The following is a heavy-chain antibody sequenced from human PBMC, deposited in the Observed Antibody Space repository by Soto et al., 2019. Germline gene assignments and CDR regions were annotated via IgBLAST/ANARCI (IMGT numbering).Heavy chain of an antibody. J-gene: IGHJ4*02. Sequence: GGSLRLSCAASGFTFSSYGMHWVRQAPGKGLEWVAVIWYDGSNKYYAYSVKGRFTISRDNSKNTLYLQMNSLRDEDTAVYYGSSSPTPYDIIVYVFDYWGQGTLVTVSS. CDR2: IWYDGSNK. CDR1: GFTFSSYG. CDR3: SSSPTPYDIIVYVFDY. D-gene: IGHD3-9*01. V-gene: IGHV3-33*01.